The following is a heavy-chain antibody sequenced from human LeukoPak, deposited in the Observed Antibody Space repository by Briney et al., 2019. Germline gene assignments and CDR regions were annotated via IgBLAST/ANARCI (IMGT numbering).Heavy chain of an antibody. V-gene: IGHV1-46*01. D-gene: IGHD1-14*01. CDR3: ARVSTSGIGDY. J-gene: IGHJ4*02. Sequence: SSVKVSCKASGYTFTSYYMHWLRQPPGQGLEWMGIINPSGGSTSYAQKFQGRVTMTRDTSTSTVYMKLSSLRAEDTAVYYCARVSTSGIGDYWGQGTLVTVSS. CDR1: GYTFTSYY. CDR2: INPSGGST.